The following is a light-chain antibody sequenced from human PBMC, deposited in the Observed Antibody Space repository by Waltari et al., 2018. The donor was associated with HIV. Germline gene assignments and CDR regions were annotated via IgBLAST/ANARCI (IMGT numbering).Light chain of an antibody. CDR3: QQSFTSFCT. J-gene: IGKJ3*01. CDR1: QSISNY. Sequence: DIQMTQSPSSLSASVGDSLTITCRASQSISNYLNGYQQKPGRAPKLLIYAASSLHSVVPSRFSGSGSGTDFTLTISSLQPDDFATYYCQQSFTSFCTFGPVTKVDIK. CDR2: AAS. V-gene: IGKV1-39*01.